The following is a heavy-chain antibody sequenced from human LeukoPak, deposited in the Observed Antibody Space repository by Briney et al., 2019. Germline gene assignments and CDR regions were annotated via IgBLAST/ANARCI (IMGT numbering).Heavy chain of an antibody. Sequence: ASVKVSCKASGYTFTSYGISWVRQAPGQGLEWMGWISAYNGNTNYAQKLQGRVTMTTDTSTSTAYMELRSLRSDDTAVYYCARGRNYDYVWGSYRYDYFDYWGQGTLVTVPS. CDR2: ISAYNGNT. CDR1: GYTFTSYG. V-gene: IGHV1-18*01. CDR3: ARGRNYDYVWGSYRYDYFDY. J-gene: IGHJ4*02. D-gene: IGHD3-16*02.